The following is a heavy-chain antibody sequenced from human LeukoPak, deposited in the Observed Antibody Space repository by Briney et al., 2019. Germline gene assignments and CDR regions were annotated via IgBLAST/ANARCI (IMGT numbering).Heavy chain of an antibody. Sequence: GGSLRLPCAASGFTFSSYAMSWVRQAPGKGLEWVSAISGSGGSTYYADSVKGRFTISRDNSKNTLYLQMNSLRAEDTAVYYCAKDLRGYSGYFDAFDIWGQGTMVTVSS. V-gene: IGHV3-23*01. J-gene: IGHJ3*02. CDR2: ISGSGGST. D-gene: IGHD5-12*01. CDR3: AKDLRGYSGYFDAFDI. CDR1: GFTFSSYA.